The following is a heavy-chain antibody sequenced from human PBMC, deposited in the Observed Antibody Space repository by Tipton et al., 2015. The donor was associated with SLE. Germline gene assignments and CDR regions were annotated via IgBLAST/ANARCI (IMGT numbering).Heavy chain of an antibody. CDR2: IYYSGST. Sequence: PGLVKPSETLSLTCTVSGGSISSYYWSWIRQPPGKGLEWIGYIYYSGSTNYNPSLKSRVTISVDTSKNQFSLKLSSVTAADTAVYYCARGRSGLNWFDPWGQGTLVTVSS. CDR1: GGSISSYY. D-gene: IGHD2-15*01. CDR3: ARGRSGLNWFDP. J-gene: IGHJ5*02. V-gene: IGHV4-59*01.